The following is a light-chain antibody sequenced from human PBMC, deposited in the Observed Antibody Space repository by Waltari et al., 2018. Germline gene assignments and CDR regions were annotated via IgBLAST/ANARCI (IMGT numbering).Light chain of an antibody. CDR1: SRDVGGSNY. V-gene: IGLV2-14*03. CDR3: TSYTSSDSWV. J-gene: IGLJ3*02. Sequence: QSALTQPASVSGSPGQSITISCTGTSRDVGGSNYVSWYKQHPNRAPQLMIYGVNKRPSGVSVRFSGSKSDNTASLTISGLQADDEADYYCTSYTSSDSWVFGGGTKLTV. CDR2: GVN.